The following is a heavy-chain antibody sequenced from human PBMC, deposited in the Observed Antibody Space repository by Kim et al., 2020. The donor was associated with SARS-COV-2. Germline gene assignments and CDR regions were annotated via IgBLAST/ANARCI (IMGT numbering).Heavy chain of an antibody. V-gene: IGHV2-70*11. Sequence: SGPTLVNPTQTLTVTCTFSGFSLSTSGMCVSWIRQPPGKALEWLARIDWADDKYYSSSLKTRLTISKDTSKKQVVLTMTNMDPVDTATYYCVRTYRTYFYDSSGYLFDYWGQGIPVTVSS. D-gene: IGHD3-22*01. CDR1: GFSLSTSGMC. CDR2: IDWADDK. CDR3: VRTYRTYFYDSSGYLFDY. J-gene: IGHJ4*02.